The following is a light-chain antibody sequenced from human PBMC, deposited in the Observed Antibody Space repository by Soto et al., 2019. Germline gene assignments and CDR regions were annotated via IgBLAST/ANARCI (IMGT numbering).Light chain of an antibody. CDR1: QSVNSN. Sequence: EIVMTQSPATLSVSPGERATLSCRASQSVNSNLAWYQQKPGQAPRLLIYGASTRATGIPPRFSSSGSGTRFTLTVISQQSEDILVYYCLQHENSPLTFGGGTKVEIK. CDR3: LQHENSPLT. V-gene: IGKV3D-15*01. J-gene: IGKJ4*01. CDR2: GAS.